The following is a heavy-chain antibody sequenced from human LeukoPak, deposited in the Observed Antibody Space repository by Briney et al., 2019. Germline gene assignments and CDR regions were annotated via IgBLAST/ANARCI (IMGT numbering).Heavy chain of an antibody. CDR2: INPKSGGT. CDR1: GYTFTGYY. D-gene: IGHD3-10*01. CDR3: ARGLLWFGESFGNY. Sequence: ASVKVSCKASGYTFTGYYMHWVRQAPGQGLEWMGWINPKSGGTNYAQKFQGRVTMTRNTSISTAYMELSSLRSEDTAVYYCARGLLWFGESFGNYWGQGTLVTVSS. J-gene: IGHJ4*02. V-gene: IGHV1-2*02.